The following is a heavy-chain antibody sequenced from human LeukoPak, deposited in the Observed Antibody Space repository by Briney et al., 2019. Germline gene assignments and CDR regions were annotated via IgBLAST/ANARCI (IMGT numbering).Heavy chain of an antibody. Sequence: SMKVSCKASGGTFSSYAISWVRQAPGQGLEWMGGIIPIFGTANYAQKFQGRVTITADKSTSTAYMELSSLRSEDTAVYYCARGPRDILTGSPEYYFDYWGQGTLVTVSS. CDR3: ARGPRDILTGSPEYYFDY. D-gene: IGHD3-9*01. V-gene: IGHV1-69*06. CDR2: IIPIFGTA. CDR1: GGTFSSYA. J-gene: IGHJ4*02.